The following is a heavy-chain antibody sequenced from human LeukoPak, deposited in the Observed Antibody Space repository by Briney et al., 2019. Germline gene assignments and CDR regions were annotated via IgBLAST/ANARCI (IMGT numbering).Heavy chain of an antibody. V-gene: IGHV4-34*01. CDR1: GGSFSGYY. CDR3: ARKWQLWNNWFDP. CDR2: INHSGST. D-gene: IGHD5-18*01. Sequence: ASETLSLTCAVYGGSFSGYYWSWIRQPPGKGLEWIGEINHSGSTNYNPSLKSRVTISVDTSKNQFSLKLSSVTAADTAVYYCARKWQLWNNWFDPWGQGTLVTVSS. J-gene: IGHJ5*02.